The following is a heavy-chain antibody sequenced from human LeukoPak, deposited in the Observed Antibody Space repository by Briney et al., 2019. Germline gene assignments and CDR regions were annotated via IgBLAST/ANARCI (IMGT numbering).Heavy chain of an antibody. J-gene: IGHJ6*04. CDR3: ARGLLGQCDNTICPRNGMDV. CDR2: ISSSSSYT. CDR1: GFTFSNAW. D-gene: IGHD2-2*01. Sequence: NSGGSLRLSCAASGFTFSNAWMSWVRQAPGKGLEWVSYISSSSSYTNYADSVKGRFTISRDNAKNSLYLQMNSLRAEDTAVYYCARGLLGQCDNTICPRNGMDVWGKGTTVTVSS. V-gene: IGHV3-11*06.